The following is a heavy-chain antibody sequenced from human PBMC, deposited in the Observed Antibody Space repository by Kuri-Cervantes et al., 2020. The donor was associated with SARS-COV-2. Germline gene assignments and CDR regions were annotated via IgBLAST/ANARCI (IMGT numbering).Heavy chain of an antibody. CDR3: ARSGSSWYFWERLLFDY. D-gene: IGHD6-13*01. Sequence: ETLSLTCAASGFTFDDYAMHWVRQAPGKGLEWVANIKQDGSEKYYVDSVRGRFTISRDNAKNSLYLQMNSLRAEDTAVYYCARSGSSWYFWERLLFDYWGQGTLVTVSS. J-gene: IGHJ4*02. V-gene: IGHV3-7*01. CDR2: IKQDGSEK. CDR1: GFTFDDYA.